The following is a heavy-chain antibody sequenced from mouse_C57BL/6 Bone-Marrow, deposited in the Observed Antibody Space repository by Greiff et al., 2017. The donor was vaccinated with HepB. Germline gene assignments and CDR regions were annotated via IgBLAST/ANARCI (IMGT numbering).Heavy chain of an antibody. CDR1: GYSFTDYN. CDR2: INPNYGTT. D-gene: IGHD1-1*01. CDR3: AREYYYGSTGAMDY. Sequence: EVQLQQSGPELVKPGASVKISCKASGYSFTDYNMNWVKQSNGKGLEWIGVINPNYGTTSYNQKFKGKATLTVDQSSSTAYMQLNSLTSEDSAVYYCAREYYYGSTGAMDYWGQGTSVTVSS. J-gene: IGHJ4*01. V-gene: IGHV1-39*01.